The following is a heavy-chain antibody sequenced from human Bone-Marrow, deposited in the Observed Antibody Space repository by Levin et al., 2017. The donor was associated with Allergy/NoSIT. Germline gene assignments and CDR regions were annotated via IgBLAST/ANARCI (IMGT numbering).Heavy chain of an antibody. Sequence: GASVKVSCKASGYTFTGSYMHWVRQAPGQGLEWMGWINPHSGGTNYALKFQGRVTMTRDTSISTAYMELSRLRSDDTAVYYCARDGAFRGVPGAFDIWGQGTMVTVSS. CDR1: GYTFTGSY. J-gene: IGHJ3*02. CDR2: INPHSGGT. V-gene: IGHV1-2*02. CDR3: ARDGAFRGVPGAFDI. D-gene: IGHD3-16*01.